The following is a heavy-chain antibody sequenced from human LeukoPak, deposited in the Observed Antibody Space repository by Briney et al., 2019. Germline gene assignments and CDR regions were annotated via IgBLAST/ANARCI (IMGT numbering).Heavy chain of an antibody. CDR3: ARDTGNCNGGNCYFDY. Sequence: SETLSLTCTVSGASISSGTYYWSWIRQHPGKGLEWIGYIYYNRSIYYNPSLKSRVTISVDTSKNQFSLKLSSVTAADTAVYYCARDTGNCNGGNCYFDYWGQGILVTVSS. D-gene: IGHD2-15*01. CDR1: GASISSGTYY. J-gene: IGHJ4*02. CDR2: IYYNRSI. V-gene: IGHV4-31*03.